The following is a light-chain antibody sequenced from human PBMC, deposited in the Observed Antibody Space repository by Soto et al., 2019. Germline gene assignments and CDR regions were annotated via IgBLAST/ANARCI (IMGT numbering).Light chain of an antibody. V-gene: IGKV3-15*01. CDR1: QSVSSN. CDR3: QQYYSWPSWT. J-gene: IGKJ1*01. Sequence: EMVMTQSPATLSVSPGERATLSCRASQSVSSNLAWYQQKPGQAPRLLIYGASTRATDIPPRFSGSGSGTEFTLTISSPQSEDFAIYYCQQYYSWPSWTFGQGTKVEI. CDR2: GAS.